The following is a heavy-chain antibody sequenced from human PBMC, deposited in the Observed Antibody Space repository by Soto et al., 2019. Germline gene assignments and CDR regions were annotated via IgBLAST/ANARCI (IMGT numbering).Heavy chain of an antibody. CDR1: GYTFTSYG. J-gene: IGHJ4*02. Sequence: ASGKVCCKASGYTFTSYGISWVRQAPGQGLEWMGWISAYNGNTNYAQKLQGRVTMTTDTSTSTAYMELRSLRSDDTAVYYCARFSQTYYYDSSGYYYFDYWGQGTLVTVSS. D-gene: IGHD3-22*01. V-gene: IGHV1-18*01. CDR3: ARFSQTYYYDSSGYYYFDY. CDR2: ISAYNGNT.